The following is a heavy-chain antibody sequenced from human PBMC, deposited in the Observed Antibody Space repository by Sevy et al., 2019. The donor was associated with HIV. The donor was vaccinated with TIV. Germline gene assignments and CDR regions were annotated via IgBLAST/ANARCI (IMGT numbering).Heavy chain of an antibody. CDR3: ARRTYYSDSTAYYFDY. V-gene: IGHV4-38-2*02. CDR1: GYSISTGYY. J-gene: IGHJ4*02. Sequence: SETLSLTCTVSGYSISTGYYWGWIRQPPGKGLEWIGKIHQSGSTYYNPSLKSRITISVDTSKNQFSLNLISVTAADTAVYYCARRTYYSDSTAYYFDYWGQGTLVTVSS. D-gene: IGHD3-22*01. CDR2: IHQSGST.